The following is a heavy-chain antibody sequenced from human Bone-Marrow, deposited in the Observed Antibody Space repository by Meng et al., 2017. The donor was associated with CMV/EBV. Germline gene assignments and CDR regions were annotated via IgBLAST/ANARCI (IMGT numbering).Heavy chain of an antibody. CDR1: GFTFSNAW. J-gene: IGHJ4*02. D-gene: IGHD6-13*01. Sequence: LRLSCVGSGFTFSNAWMNWVRQAPGKGLEWVSVIYGGGTTNYADSVKGRFSISRDNSKNTLYLQMNSLRTEDTAVYFCVRAAAGAIDFWGQGIMVTVSS. V-gene: IGHV3-53*05. CDR3: VRAAAGAIDF. CDR2: IYGGGTT.